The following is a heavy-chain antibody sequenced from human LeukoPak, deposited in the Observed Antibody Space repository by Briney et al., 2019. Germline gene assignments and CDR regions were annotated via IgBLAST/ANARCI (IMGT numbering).Heavy chain of an antibody. CDR1: GITFSSYG. CDR2: ISHTGGSP. CDR3: AKNADRGAYCRGGSCYPYYYYYMDV. D-gene: IGHD2-15*01. Sequence: GGSLRLSCAASGITFSSYGMSWVRQVPGKGLEWVSSISHTGGSPYYADSVKGRFTVSRDNSKNTLYPQMNSLTVEDTAIYYCAKNADRGAYCRGGSCYPYYYYYMDVWGTGTTVTISS. J-gene: IGHJ6*03. V-gene: IGHV3-23*01.